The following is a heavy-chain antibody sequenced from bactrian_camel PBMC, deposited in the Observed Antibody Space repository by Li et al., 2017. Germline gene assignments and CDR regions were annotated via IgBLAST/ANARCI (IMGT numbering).Heavy chain of an antibody. CDR3: AARAFNQFYCTGGQPQGYRY. D-gene: IGHD7*01. CDR2: IDRDGTT. Sequence: HVQLVESGGDSVQAGGTLRLSCVASGHTDSIDSLITMGWLRQAPGKEREGVAVIDRDGTTAYADSVKGRFTISRDNAKNTLYLQMNSLKPEDTAVYHCAARAFNQFYCTGGQPQGYRYWGQGTQVTVS. V-gene: IGHV3S53*01. J-gene: IGHJ4*01. CDR1: GHTDSIDSLIT.